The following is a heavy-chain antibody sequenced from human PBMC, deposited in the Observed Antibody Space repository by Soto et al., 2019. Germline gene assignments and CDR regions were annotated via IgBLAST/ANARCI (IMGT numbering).Heavy chain of an antibody. D-gene: IGHD3-22*01. V-gene: IGHV1-69*01. CDR2: IIPIFGTLAGTK. Sequence: QAQLVQSGAEVKKPGSSVNVSCKASGDTFSNYAISWVRQAPGQGFEWWGGIIPIFGTLAGTKNYAQKFQGRVPITADEATSTTSRELSSLRSEETAVYYCARRKDDSSGSYGTYYFDYWGQGTQVTVSS. CDR1: GDTFSNYA. J-gene: IGHJ4*02. CDR3: ARRKDDSSGSYGTYYFDY.